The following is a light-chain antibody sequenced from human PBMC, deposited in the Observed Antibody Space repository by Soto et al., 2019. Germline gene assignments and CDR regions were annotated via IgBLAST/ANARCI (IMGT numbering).Light chain of an antibody. V-gene: IGLV1-47*01. CDR2: YNS. CDR3: SAWDDSLRAVM. J-gene: IGLJ3*02. Sequence: QSVLTQPPSASGTPGQRVTISCSGSSSNIGSNYVYWYQQLPGTAPKLLIYYNSQRPSGVPDRFSGSKSDTSASLAISGLRSEVGANYYCSAWDDSLRAVMFGGGTKVTVL. CDR1: SSNIGSNY.